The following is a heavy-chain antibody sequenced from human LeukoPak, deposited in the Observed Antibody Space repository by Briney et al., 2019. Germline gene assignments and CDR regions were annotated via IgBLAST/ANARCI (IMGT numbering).Heavy chain of an antibody. Sequence: GWPLRLSCGASGFTFSSFSMNWVRQAAGKGLEWVSSNTPTSSYIYYADSVRGRFTISRDNAKNSLFLQMDSLSAEDTAVYYCVRLRRSSATGGYYYYYDYWGQGILVTVSS. J-gene: IGHJ4*02. V-gene: IGHV3-21*01. D-gene: IGHD3-22*01. CDR1: GFTFSSFS. CDR3: VRLRRSSATGGYYYYYDY. CDR2: NTPTSSYI.